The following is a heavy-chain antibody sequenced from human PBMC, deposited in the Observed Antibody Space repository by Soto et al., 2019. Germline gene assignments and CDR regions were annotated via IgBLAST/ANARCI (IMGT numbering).Heavy chain of an antibody. V-gene: IGHV3-23*01. J-gene: IGHJ4*02. CDR2: ISGSGGST. CDR1: GFTFSIYA. D-gene: IGHD6-19*01. CDR3: AKDRKQWPFDY. Sequence: GSLRLSCAASGFTFSIYAMSCVRQAPGKGLEWVSAISGSGGSTYYADSVKGRFTISRDNSKNTPYLQMNSLRAEDTAVYYCAKDRKQWPFDYWGQGTLVTVSS.